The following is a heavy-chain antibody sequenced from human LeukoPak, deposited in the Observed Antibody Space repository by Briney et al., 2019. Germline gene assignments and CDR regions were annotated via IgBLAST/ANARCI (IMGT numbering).Heavy chain of an antibody. J-gene: IGHJ4*02. CDR2: IIPIFGTA. Sequence: SVKVSCKASGGTFSSYAISWARQAPGQGLEWMGGIIPIFGTANYAQKFQGRDTITADESTSTAYMELSSLRSEDTAVYYCARHYGSGSYYNSYFDYWGQGTLVTVSS. CDR1: GGTFSSYA. CDR3: ARHYGSGSYYNSYFDY. V-gene: IGHV1-69*13. D-gene: IGHD3-10*01.